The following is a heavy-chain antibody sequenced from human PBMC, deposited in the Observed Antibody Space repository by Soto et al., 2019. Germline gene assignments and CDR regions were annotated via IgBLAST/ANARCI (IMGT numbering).Heavy chain of an antibody. CDR3: AKARDGWLQSVGRNFGP. CDR1: GFTFSSYA. J-gene: IGHJ5*02. Sequence: GGSLRLSCAASGFTFSSYAMSWVRQAPGKGLEWVSAISGSGGSTYYADSVKGRFTISRDNSKNTLYLQMNSLRAEDTAVYYCAKARDGWLQSVGRNFGPWGQGTLVTVSS. CDR2: ISGSGGST. D-gene: IGHD5-12*01. V-gene: IGHV3-23*01.